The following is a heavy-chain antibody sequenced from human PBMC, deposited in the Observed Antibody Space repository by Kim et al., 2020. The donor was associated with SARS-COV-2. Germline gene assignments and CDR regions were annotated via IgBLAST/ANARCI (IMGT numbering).Heavy chain of an antibody. CDR3: SRDGARGGSSDY. D-gene: IGHD6-6*01. CDR1: GFTFSSYW. Sequence: GGSLRLSCAASGFTFSSYWMHWVRQAPGKGLVWVSRIKTDGTGISYADSAKGRFTISRDNAKNTLYLQMNSLRVEDTAVYYCSRDGARGGSSDYWGQGT. CDR2: IKTDGTGI. J-gene: IGHJ4*02. V-gene: IGHV3-74*01.